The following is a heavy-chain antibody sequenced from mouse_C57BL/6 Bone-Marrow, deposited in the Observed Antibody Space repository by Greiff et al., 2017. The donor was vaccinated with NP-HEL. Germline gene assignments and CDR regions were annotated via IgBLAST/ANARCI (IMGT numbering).Heavy chain of an antibody. Sequence: VKLQESGAELVKPGASVKISCKASGYAFSSYWMNWVKQRPGKGLEWIGQIYPGDGDTNYNGKFKGKATLTADKSSSTAYMQLSSLTSEDSAVYFCARGWWLLRFAYWGQGTLVTVSA. D-gene: IGHD2-3*01. J-gene: IGHJ3*01. CDR1: GYAFSSYW. CDR2: IYPGDGDT. V-gene: IGHV1-80*01. CDR3: ARGWWLLRFAY.